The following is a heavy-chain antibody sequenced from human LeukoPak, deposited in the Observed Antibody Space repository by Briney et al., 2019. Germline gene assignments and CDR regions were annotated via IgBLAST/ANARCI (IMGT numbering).Heavy chain of an antibody. J-gene: IGHJ3*02. CDR3: TTGTPNYGGNGDGFDI. CDR1: GCTFGGHY. V-gene: IGHV1-2*02. Sequence: ASVKVSCKASGCTFGGHYMHWVRQAAGQGLEWMGWINLNRGSTHYAQRIQGRVSMTGDTSISTAYMVLSRLRSDDAAIYDCTTGTPNYGGNGDGFDIWGQGTVVTVS. D-gene: IGHD4-23*01. CDR2: INLNRGST.